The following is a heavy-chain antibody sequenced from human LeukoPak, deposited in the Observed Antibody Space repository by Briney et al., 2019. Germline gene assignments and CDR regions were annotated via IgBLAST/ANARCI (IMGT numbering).Heavy chain of an antibody. V-gene: IGHV3-53*01. CDR2: IYSGGST. CDR1: GFTVSTNY. J-gene: IGHJ3*02. D-gene: IGHD6-19*01. Sequence: GGSLRLSCAASGFTVSTNYMSWVRQAPGKGLEWVSVIYSGGSTYYAESVKGRFTISRDNSKNTVYLQMNSVRAEDTAVYYCARDYESSGSNGAFDIWGQGTMVTVSS. CDR3: ARDYESSGSNGAFDI.